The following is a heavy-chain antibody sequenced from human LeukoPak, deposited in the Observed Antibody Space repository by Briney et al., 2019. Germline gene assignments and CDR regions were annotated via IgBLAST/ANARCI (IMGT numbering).Heavy chain of an antibody. CDR3: ARVVIVSGYDFNGWAPYYYYYGMDV. J-gene: IGHJ6*02. Sequence: ASVKVSCKASGYTFTSYGISWVRQAPGQGLEWMGWISAYNGNTNYAQKLQGRVTMTTDTSTSTAYMELRSLRSDATAVYYCARVVIVSGYDFNGWAPYYYYYGMDVWGQGTTVTVSS. D-gene: IGHD5-12*01. CDR2: ISAYNGNT. CDR1: GYTFTSYG. V-gene: IGHV1-18*01.